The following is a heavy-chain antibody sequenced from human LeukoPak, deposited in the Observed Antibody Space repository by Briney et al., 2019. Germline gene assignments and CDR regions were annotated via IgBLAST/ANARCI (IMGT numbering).Heavy chain of an antibody. J-gene: IGHJ4*02. Sequence: GASLNVSCKASGYTFSSYGISWVRQAPGQGLEWMGWINTYNGNTNYAQKLKDRVTMTTDTSTSTAYMELRSLRVDDTAVYYCARAPSDYTNSLEFHYWGQGTLITVSS. V-gene: IGHV1-18*01. D-gene: IGHD4-11*01. CDR3: ARAPSDYTNSLEFHY. CDR2: INTYNGNT. CDR1: GYTFSSYG.